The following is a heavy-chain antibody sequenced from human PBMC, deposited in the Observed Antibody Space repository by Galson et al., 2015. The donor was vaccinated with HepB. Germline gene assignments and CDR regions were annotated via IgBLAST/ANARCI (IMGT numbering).Heavy chain of an antibody. J-gene: IGHJ2*01. CDR1: GGTFSSYA. CDR2: IIPIFGTA. Sequence: SVKVSCKASGGTFSSYAISWVRQAPGQGLEWMGGIIPIFGTANYAQKFQGRVTITADESTSTAYMELSSLRSEDTAVYYCARVRVPYYDFWGWYFDLWGRGTLVTVSS. CDR3: ARVRVPYYDFWGWYFDL. D-gene: IGHD3-3*01. V-gene: IGHV1-69*13.